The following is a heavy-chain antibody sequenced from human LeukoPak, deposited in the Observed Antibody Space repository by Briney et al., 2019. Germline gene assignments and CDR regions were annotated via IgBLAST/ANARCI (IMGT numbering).Heavy chain of an antibody. J-gene: IGHJ6*02. D-gene: IGHD2-15*01. V-gene: IGHV3-30-3*01. CDR2: ISYDGGNK. CDR1: GFTFSSYA. Sequence: GGSLRLSCAASGFTFSSYAMHWVRQAPGKGLEWVAVISYDGGNKYYADSVKGRFTISRDNSKKTLYLQMNSLRAEDTAVYYCARDQCSGGSCYSGSDYYYYGMDVWGQGTTVTVSS. CDR3: ARDQCSGGSCYSGSDYYYYGMDV.